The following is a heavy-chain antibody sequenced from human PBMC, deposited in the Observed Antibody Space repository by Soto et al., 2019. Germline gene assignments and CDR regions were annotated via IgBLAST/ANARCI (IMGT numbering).Heavy chain of an antibody. V-gene: IGHV3-64*01. CDR1: GFTFSSYA. Sequence: EVQLVESGGGLVQPGGSLRLSCAASGFTFSSYAMHWVRQAPGKGLEYVSAISSNGGSTYYANSVKGRFTISRDNSKNTLYLQRGSLRAEDMAVYYCARGTGYYPYWGQGTLVTVSS. CDR3: ARGTGYYPY. D-gene: IGHD3-9*01. CDR2: ISSNGGST. J-gene: IGHJ4*02.